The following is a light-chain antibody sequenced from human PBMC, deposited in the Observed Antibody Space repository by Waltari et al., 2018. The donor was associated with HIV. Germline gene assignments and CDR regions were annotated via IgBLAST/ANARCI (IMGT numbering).Light chain of an antibody. CDR3: QQSFAPPRT. J-gene: IGKJ1*01. V-gene: IGKV1-39*01. Sequence: DIQVTQSPSSLSASVGDRVTITCRTSQSISTYLNWYQQRPGKAPKLLIYGTSTLQSGVPARFSGSGSGTDFTLTISTLQPEDFATYYCQQSFAPPRTLGHGTKVEV. CDR1: QSISTY. CDR2: GTS.